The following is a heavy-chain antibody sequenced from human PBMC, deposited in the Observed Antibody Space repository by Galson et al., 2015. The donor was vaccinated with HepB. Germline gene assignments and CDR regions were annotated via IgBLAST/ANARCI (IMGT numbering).Heavy chain of an antibody. CDR2: ILFDGSKK. CDR3: VKDLRRGSDYYLDY. D-gene: IGHD3-10*01. V-gene: IGHV3-30*18. Sequence: SLRLSCAASGFTFSSYGMHWVRQAPGKGLEWVALILFDGSKKYYVDSVKGRFTISRDNSKDTVILQMSSLRTEDTAVYYCVKDLRRGSDYYLDYWGQGTPVTVAS. J-gene: IGHJ4*02. CDR1: GFTFSSYG.